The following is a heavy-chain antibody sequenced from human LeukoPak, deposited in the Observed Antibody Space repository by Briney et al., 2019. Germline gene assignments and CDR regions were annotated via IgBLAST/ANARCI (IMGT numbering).Heavy chain of an antibody. J-gene: IGHJ3*02. V-gene: IGHV4-59*01. D-gene: IGHD2-15*01. CDR2: IYYSGST. CDR1: GGSISSYY. CDR3: ARGLCSGGTCYIRDAFDI. Sequence: PPETLSLTCTVSGGSISSYYWSWIRQPPGKGLEWIAYIYYSGSTNYNPSLKSRVSISIDTSKNQFSLKLSSVTAADTAEYYCARGLCSGGTCYIRDAFDIWGQGTMVTVSS.